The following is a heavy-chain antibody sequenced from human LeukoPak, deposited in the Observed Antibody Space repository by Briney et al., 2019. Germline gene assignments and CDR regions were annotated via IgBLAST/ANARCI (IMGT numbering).Heavy chain of an antibody. V-gene: IGHV3-74*01. D-gene: IGHD5-18*01. Sequence: GGSLRLSCAASGLIFSSYWMHGVRQAPGKGLVWVSRLDSDGSGTYYADSVQGRSTISRDNAKNTLYLQMNSLRAEDTAVYYCARAYRFGPNNYYYGMDVWGQGTTVTVSS. CDR1: GLIFSSYW. J-gene: IGHJ6*02. CDR3: ARAYRFGPNNYYYGMDV. CDR2: LDSDGSGT.